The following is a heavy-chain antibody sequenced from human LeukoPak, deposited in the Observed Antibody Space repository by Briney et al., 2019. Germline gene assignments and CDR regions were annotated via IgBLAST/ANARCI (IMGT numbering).Heavy chain of an antibody. CDR3: AKERSSRWYVNSLDY. J-gene: IGHJ4*02. V-gene: IGHV3-23*01. CDR1: GFTFSTYA. D-gene: IGHD6-13*01. Sequence: GGSLRLSCAASGFTFSTYAMSWVRQAPGKGLEWVTYIRGGGESTYYADSVKGRLTISRDNSKKTLYLQMNSLRADDTAVYYCAKERSSRWYVNSLDYWGQGTLVTVSS. CDR2: IRGGGEST.